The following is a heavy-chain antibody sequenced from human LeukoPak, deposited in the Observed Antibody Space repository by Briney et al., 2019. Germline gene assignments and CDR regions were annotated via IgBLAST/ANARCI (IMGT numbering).Heavy chain of an antibody. V-gene: IGHV1-46*01. J-gene: IGHJ5*02. Sequence: ASVKVSCKASGYIFTSYYMHWVRQAPGQGLEWMGIINPSGGSTSYAQKFQGRVTMTRDMSTSTVYMELSSLRSEDTAVYYCARGTLGIAAAGTVFWFDPWGQGTLVTVSS. CDR3: ARGTLGIAAAGTVFWFDP. CDR2: INPSGGST. CDR1: GYIFTSYY. D-gene: IGHD6-13*01.